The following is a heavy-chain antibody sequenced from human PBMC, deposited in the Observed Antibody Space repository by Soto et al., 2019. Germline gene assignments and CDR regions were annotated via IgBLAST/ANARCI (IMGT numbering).Heavy chain of an antibody. D-gene: IGHD1-26*01. CDR2: ISAHRGHT. CDR1: GHISGHYG. Sequence: QVQLVQSAPELTKPGASVKVSCRVSGHISGHYGISWVRLRAGQGLEWMGWISAHRGHTNYAHKFRGRVTMTKDPSTATVSMELTNLLSDDTDVYFCARDRDQWDQRFCDNWGQGTLVTVSS. V-gene: IGHV1-18*01. J-gene: IGHJ4*02. CDR3: ARDRDQWDQRFCDN.